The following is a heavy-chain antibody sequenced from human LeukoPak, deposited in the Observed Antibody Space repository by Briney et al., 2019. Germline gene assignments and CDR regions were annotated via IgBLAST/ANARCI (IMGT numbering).Heavy chain of an antibody. CDR3: ARVGSSYSSSWHNDY. Sequence: GASVKVSCQASGYTFIGYYMHWVRQAPGQGLEWMGWMNPNSGGTNYAQKFQSRVSMTRDTSISTAYMELSGLRSDDTAMYYCARVGSSYSSSWHNDYWGQGTPATVSS. V-gene: IGHV1-2*02. D-gene: IGHD6-13*01. J-gene: IGHJ4*02. CDR1: GYTFIGYY. CDR2: MNPNSGGT.